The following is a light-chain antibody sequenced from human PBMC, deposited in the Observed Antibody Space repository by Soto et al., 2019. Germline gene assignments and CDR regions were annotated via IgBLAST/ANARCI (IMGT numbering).Light chain of an antibody. J-gene: IGLJ1*01. CDR1: SSDVGSYNY. Sequence: QSALTQPASVSGSPGQSITISCTGTSSDVGSYNYVSWYQQHPGKAPKLIIYEVSKRPSGVPDRFSGSKSGNTASLTVSGLQAEDEANYFCSSYTGSSYVFGTGTKVTVL. CDR3: SSYTGSSYV. CDR2: EVS. V-gene: IGLV2-14*01.